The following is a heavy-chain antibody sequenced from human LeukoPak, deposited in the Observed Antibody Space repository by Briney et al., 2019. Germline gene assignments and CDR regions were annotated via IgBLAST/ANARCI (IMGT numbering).Heavy chain of an antibody. J-gene: IGHJ5*02. V-gene: IGHV1-46*01. CDR3: AREVTSDGSGKDNWFDP. CDR1: GYTFTSYG. D-gene: IGHD3-10*01. Sequence: ASVKVSCKASGYTFTSYGISWVRQAPGQGLEWMGIINPSGGSTSYAQKFQGRVTMTRDTSTSTVYMELSSLRSEDTAVYYCAREVTSDGSGKDNWFDPWGQGTLVTVSS. CDR2: INPSGGST.